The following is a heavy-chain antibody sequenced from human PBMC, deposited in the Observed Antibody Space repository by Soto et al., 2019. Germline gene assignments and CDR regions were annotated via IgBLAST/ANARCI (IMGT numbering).Heavy chain of an antibody. CDR3: AKGDTYYYDSSGYPNWFVP. CDR2: ISYDGSNK. D-gene: IGHD3-22*01. CDR1: GFTFSSYG. J-gene: IGHJ5*02. V-gene: IGHV3-30*18. Sequence: PGGSLRLSCAASGFTFSSYGMHWVRQAPGKGLEWVAVISYDGSNKYYADSVKGRFTISRDNSKNTLYLQMNSLRAEDTAVYYCAKGDTYYYDSSGYPNWFVPWGQGT.